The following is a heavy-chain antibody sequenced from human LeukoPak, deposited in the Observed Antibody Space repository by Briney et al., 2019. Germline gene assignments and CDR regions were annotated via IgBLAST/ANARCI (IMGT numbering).Heavy chain of an antibody. CDR1: GFPFNSYG. V-gene: IGHV3-30*03. CDR2: ISYDGSNK. J-gene: IGHJ4*02. D-gene: IGHD4-23*01. CDR3: GRGAGNYYFDY. Sequence: GGSLRLSCTASGFPFNSYGMHWVRQAPGKGPEWVAVISYDGSNKYYADSVKGRFTISKDDSKNTLYLQMNSLRAEDTAVYYCGRGAGNYYFDYWGQGTLVTVSS.